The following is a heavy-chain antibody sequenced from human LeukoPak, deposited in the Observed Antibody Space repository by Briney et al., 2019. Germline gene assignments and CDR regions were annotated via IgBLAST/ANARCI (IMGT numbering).Heavy chain of an antibody. D-gene: IGHD3-3*01. CDR1: GFTFSSYE. CDR2: LSRGGSTM. V-gene: IGHV3-48*03. J-gene: IGHJ6*03. CDR3: ARVAQITTSAVAHTFYYMDI. Sequence: PGGSLRLSCEASGFTFSSYEMNWVRQAPGKGLEWGSYLSRGGSTMYYADTVKGRFTISRDNSKNSLYLTMHSLRAEDTAVYYCARVAQITTSAVAHTFYYMDIWGKGATITVSS.